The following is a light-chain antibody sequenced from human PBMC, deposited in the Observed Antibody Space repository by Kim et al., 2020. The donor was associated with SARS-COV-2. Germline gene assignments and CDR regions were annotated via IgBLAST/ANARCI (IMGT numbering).Light chain of an antibody. Sequence: APGKTARITCGGNNMGSKSVHWYQQKPGRAPVLVIYYDSDRPSGIPERFSGSNSGNTATLTISRVEAGDEADYYCQVWDSSSDHVVFGGGTQLTVL. V-gene: IGLV3-21*04. CDR3: QVWDSSSDHVV. J-gene: IGLJ2*01. CDR2: YDS. CDR1: NMGSKS.